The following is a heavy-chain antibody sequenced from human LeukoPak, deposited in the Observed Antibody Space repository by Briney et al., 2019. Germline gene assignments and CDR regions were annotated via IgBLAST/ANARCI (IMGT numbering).Heavy chain of an antibody. CDR2: ISGIGGST. CDR1: GFSLSIDY. V-gene: IGHV3-23*01. J-gene: IGHJ4*02. D-gene: IGHD1-14*01. Sequence: PGGSLRLSCAASGFSLSIDYMTWVRQAPGKGLEWVSVISGIGGSTYYTDSVKGRFTISRDNSKNTLYLQMNSMRAEDTAVYYCANLPEYWGQGTLVTVSS. CDR3: ANLPEY.